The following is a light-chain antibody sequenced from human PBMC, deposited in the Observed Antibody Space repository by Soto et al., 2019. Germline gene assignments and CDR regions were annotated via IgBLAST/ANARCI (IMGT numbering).Light chain of an antibody. V-gene: IGLV2-14*03. CDR1: SSDIGGYKY. CDR2: DVT. CDR3: SSYASSSTWV. J-gene: IGLJ3*02. Sequence: QSALTQPASVSGSPGQSITISCTGTSSDIGGYKYVSWYQQHPGKVPKLVIYDVTNRPSGVSNRFSGSKSGNTASLTISGLQAEDEADYYCSSYASSSTWVFGGGTKLTGL.